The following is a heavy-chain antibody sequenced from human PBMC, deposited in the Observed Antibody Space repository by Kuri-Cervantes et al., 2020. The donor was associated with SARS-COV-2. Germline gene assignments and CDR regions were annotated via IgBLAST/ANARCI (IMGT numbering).Heavy chain of an antibody. Sequence: GSLRLSCTVSGGSISSSSYYWGWIRQPPEKGLEWIGSIYYSGSTYYNPSLKSRVTISVDTSKNQFSLKLSSVTAADTAVYYCARHLNYYDSSGYYRTWYFDLWGRGTLVTVSS. CDR1: GGSISSSSYY. V-gene: IGHV4-39*01. CDR3: ARHLNYYDSSGYYRTWYFDL. D-gene: IGHD3-22*01. CDR2: IYYSGST. J-gene: IGHJ2*01.